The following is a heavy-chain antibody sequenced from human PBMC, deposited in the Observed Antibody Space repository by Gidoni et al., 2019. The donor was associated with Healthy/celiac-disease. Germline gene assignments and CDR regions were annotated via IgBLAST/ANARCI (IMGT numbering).Heavy chain of an antibody. D-gene: IGHD3-9*01. Sequence: QVQLQQWGAGLLKHSETMSLTCAVYGGSFSGYYWSWIRQPPGKGMEWIGEINHSGSTNYNPSLKSRVTISVDTAKNQFALKLSSVTAADTAVYYCARGGYDIPPYYYYGMDVWGQGTTVTVSS. V-gene: IGHV4-34*01. CDR2: INHSGST. J-gene: IGHJ6*02. CDR3: ARGGYDIPPYYYYGMDV. CDR1: GGSFSGYY.